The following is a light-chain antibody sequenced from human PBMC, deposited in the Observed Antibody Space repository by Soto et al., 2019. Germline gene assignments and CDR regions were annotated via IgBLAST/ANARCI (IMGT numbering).Light chain of an antibody. Sequence: QSALTQPPSASGSPGQSVTISCTGTSSDAGGYKYVSWYQQHPGKAPKLMIFEVNKRPSGVPDRFSGSKSGNTASLTVSGLQAEDEADYYCSSYAGINNLGFFGTGTKLTVL. CDR2: EVN. J-gene: IGLJ1*01. CDR3: SSYAGINNLGF. V-gene: IGLV2-8*01. CDR1: SSDAGGYKY.